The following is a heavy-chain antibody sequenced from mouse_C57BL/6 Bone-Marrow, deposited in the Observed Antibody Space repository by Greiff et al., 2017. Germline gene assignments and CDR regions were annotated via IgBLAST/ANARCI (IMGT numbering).Heavy chain of an antibody. Sequence: EVKLVESGGGLVQPGGSLKLSCAASGFTFSDYGMAWVRQAPRKGPEWVAFISNLAYSIYYADTVTGRFTISRENAKNTLYLEMSSLRSEDTAMYYCAGQPRAYYYGSSYFYWYFDVWGTGTTVTVSS. D-gene: IGHD1-1*01. CDR2: ISNLAYSI. CDR3: AGQPRAYYYGSSYFYWYFDV. V-gene: IGHV5-15*01. J-gene: IGHJ1*03. CDR1: GFTFSDYG.